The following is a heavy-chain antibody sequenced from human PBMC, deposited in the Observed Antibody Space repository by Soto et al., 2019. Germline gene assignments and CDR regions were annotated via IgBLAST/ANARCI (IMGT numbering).Heavy chain of an antibody. J-gene: IGHJ6*02. V-gene: IGHV3-33*01. D-gene: IGHD1-7*01. CDR2: LWYDGSSK. Sequence: QVQLVESGGGVVQPGRSLRLSCAASRFSFSYYGMHWVRQAPGKGLEWVAILWYDGSSKYYADTVKGRFTISKDNAKSTLYLQMNSLRAEDTAVYDCGRAFSWNYGGGMDVWGQATTVTVSS. CDR1: RFSFSYYG. CDR3: GRAFSWNYGGGMDV.